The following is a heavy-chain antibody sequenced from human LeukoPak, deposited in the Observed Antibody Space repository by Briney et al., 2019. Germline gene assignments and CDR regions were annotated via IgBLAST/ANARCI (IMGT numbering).Heavy chain of an antibody. Sequence: GGSLRLSCAASGFTFSSYSMNWVRQAPGQGLEGVSYISSSSSTIYYADSVKGRFTISRDNAKNLLYLQMNSLRAEDTAVYYCARDRLYSSSSEDYWGQGTLVTVSS. D-gene: IGHD6-6*01. CDR2: ISSSSSTI. J-gene: IGHJ4*02. V-gene: IGHV3-48*01. CDR1: GFTFSSYS. CDR3: ARDRLYSSSSEDY.